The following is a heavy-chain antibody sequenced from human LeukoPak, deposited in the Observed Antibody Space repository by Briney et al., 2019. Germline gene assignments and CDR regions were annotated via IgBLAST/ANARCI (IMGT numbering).Heavy chain of an antibody. V-gene: IGHV4-4*02. CDR1: GGSISSSNW. Sequence: PSETLSLTCAVSGGSISSSNWWSWVRQPPGKGLEWIGEIYHSGSTNYNPSLKSRVTISVDKSKNQFSLKLSSVTAADTAVYYCARDRPYYDILTGYYDYYYYYMDVWGKGTTVTVSS. CDR3: ARDRPYYDILTGYYDYYYYYMDV. J-gene: IGHJ6*03. CDR2: IYHSGST. D-gene: IGHD3-9*01.